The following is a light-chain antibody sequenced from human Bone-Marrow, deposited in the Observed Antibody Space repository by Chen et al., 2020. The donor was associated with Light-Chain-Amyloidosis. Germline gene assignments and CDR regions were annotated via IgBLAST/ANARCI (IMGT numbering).Light chain of an antibody. CDR1: QTVSIW. J-gene: IGKJ2*01. V-gene: IGKV1-12*01. CDR2: DAS. CDR3: QQANSLPYT. Sequence: DIQMTQSPSSVSASVGDRVTILCRASQTVSIWVTWYQQKPGQAPKVLIHDASKLQTGVPPRFSGSGSGTEFTLTISRLQPEDFATYYCQQANSLPYTFGQGTRLEV.